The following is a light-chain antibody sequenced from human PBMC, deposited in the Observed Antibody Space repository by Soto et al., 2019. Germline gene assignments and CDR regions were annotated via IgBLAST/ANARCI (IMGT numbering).Light chain of an antibody. J-gene: IGKJ2*01. CDR2: GAS. V-gene: IGKV3-20*01. CDR1: QSVSSSY. Sequence: EIVLTQSPGTLSLSLGERATLSCRASQSVSSSYLAWYQQKPGQAPRLRIYGASSRATGIPDRFSGSGSGTDFTLTISRLEPEDFAVYYCQQYGSSPYTFGQGTKLEIK. CDR3: QQYGSSPYT.